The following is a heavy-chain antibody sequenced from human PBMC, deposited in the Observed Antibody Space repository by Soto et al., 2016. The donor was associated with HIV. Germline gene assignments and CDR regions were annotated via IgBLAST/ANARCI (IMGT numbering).Heavy chain of an antibody. CDR3: TRQWELLGWYFDL. D-gene: IGHD1-26*01. Sequence: EMQLVESGGGLVQPGGSLKLSCTASGFTFSGSTTHWVRQASGKGLEWVGHIRRTDNTYATSYAASVKGRFTISRDDSKNTAYLQLNSLKTEDAAIYYCTRQWELLGWYFDLWGRGTLVAISS. CDR1: GFTFSGST. V-gene: IGHV3-73*01. CDR2: IRRTDNTYAT. J-gene: IGHJ2*01.